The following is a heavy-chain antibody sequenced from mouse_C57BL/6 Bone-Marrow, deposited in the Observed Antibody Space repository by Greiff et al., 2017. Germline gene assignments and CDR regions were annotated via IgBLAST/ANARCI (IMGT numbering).Heavy chain of an antibody. V-gene: IGHV5-17*01. CDR1: GFTFSDYG. D-gene: IGHD2-4*01. J-gene: IGHJ4*01. CDR3: ASRGLRRYAMAY. Sequence: EVQLVESGGGLVKPGGSLKLSCAASGFTFSDYGMHWVRQAPEKGLEWVAYISSGSSTLYYAETVTGRSTISRDIAMNTLFMQMTSLRSVDTAMYYGASRGLRRYAMAYWGQGTSVTVSS. CDR2: ISSGSSTL.